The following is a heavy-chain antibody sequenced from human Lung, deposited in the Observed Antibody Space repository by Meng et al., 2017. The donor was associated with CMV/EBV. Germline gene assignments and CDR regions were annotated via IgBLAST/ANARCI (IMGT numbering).Heavy chain of an antibody. CDR1: GFTFSSYA. V-gene: IGHV3-30*04. Sequence: GESLKISCAASGFTFSSYAMHWVRQAPGKGLEWVAVISYDGSNKYYADSVKGRFTISRDNSKNALYLQMNSLRAEDTAVYYCARDLRRELSGAFDIWGQGTMVTGSS. CDR2: ISYDGSNK. J-gene: IGHJ3*02. CDR3: ARDLRRELSGAFDI. D-gene: IGHD1-26*01.